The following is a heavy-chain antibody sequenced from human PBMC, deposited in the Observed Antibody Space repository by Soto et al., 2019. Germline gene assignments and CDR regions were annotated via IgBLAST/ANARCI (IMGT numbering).Heavy chain of an antibody. V-gene: IGHV5-51*01. D-gene: IGHD3-16*02. CDR3: AIIRLGELSLDAFDI. Sequence: GESLKISCKGSGYSFTSYWIGWVRQMPGKGLEWMGIIYPGDSDTRYSPSFQGQVTISADKSISTAYLQWSSLKASDTAMYYCAIIRLGELSLDAFDIWGQGTMVTVSS. J-gene: IGHJ3*02. CDR1: GYSFTSYW. CDR2: IYPGDSDT.